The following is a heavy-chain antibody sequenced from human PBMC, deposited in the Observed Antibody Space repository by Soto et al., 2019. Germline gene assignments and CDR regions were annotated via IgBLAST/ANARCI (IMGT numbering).Heavy chain of an antibody. J-gene: IGHJ6*02. Sequence: GGSLRLSCAASGFTFSPYTMHWVRQAPGKGLEWVAVISYDGSNKYYADSVKGRFTISRDNSKNTLYLQMNSLRAEDTAVYYCARDFQPTEYYYYYYGMDVWGQGTTVTVSS. CDR1: GFTFSPYT. V-gene: IGHV3-30-3*01. CDR2: ISYDGSNK. CDR3: ARDFQPTEYYYYYYGMDV. D-gene: IGHD4-17*01.